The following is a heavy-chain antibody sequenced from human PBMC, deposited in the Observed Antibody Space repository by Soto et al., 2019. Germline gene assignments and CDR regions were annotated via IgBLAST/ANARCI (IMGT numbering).Heavy chain of an antibody. CDR2: ISSNGGST. J-gene: IGHJ4*02. V-gene: IGHV3-64*01. CDR3: ARDSYLYGDYFKVGFDY. D-gene: IGHD4-17*01. Sequence: GGSLRLSCAASGFTFSSYAMHWVRQAPGKGLEYVSAISSNGGSTYYANSVKGRFTISRDNSKNTLYLQMGSLRAEDMAVYYCARDSYLYGDYFKVGFDYWGQGTLVTVSS. CDR1: GFTFSSYA.